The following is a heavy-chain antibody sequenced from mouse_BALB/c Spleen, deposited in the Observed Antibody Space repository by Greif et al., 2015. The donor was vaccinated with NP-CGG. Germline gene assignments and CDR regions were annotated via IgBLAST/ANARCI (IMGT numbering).Heavy chain of an antibody. CDR2: IWAGGST. V-gene: IGHV2-9*02. D-gene: IGHD1-3*01. CDR1: GFSLTSYG. CDR3: ARGKYGSSFDYAMDY. Sequence: VKLVESGPGLVAPSQSLSITCTVSGFSLTSYGVHWVRQPPGKGLEWLGVIWAGGSTNYNSALMSRLSISKDNSKSQVFLKMNSLQTNDTAMYYCARGKYGSSFDYAMDYWGQGTSVTVSS. J-gene: IGHJ4*01.